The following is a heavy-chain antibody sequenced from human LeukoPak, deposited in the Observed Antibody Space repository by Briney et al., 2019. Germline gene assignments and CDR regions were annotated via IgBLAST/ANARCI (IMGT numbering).Heavy chain of an antibody. V-gene: IGHV1-18*01. D-gene: IGHD3-22*01. CDR2: ISAYNGNT. CDR3: ARAMYYDSSGSDAFDI. Sequence: GASVKVSCKASGYTFTSYGISWVRQAPGQGLEWMGWISAYNGNTNYAQKLQGRVTMTTDTSTSTAYMELRSLRSGDTAVYYCARAMYYDSSGSDAFDIWGQGTMVTVSS. J-gene: IGHJ3*02. CDR1: GYTFTSYG.